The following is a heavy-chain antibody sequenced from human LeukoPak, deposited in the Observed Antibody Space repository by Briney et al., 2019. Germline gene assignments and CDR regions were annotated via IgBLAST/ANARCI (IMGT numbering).Heavy chain of an antibody. J-gene: IGHJ6*03. CDR2: IIPIFGTA. Sequence: SVKVSCKASGGTFSSYAISWVRQAPGQGLEWMGGIIPIFGTANYAQKFQGRVTITADESTSTAYMELSNLRSEDTAVYYCARDPYYYDSSGYDPYMDVWGKGTTVTVSS. CDR3: ARDPYYYDSSGYDPYMDV. CDR1: GGTFSSYA. D-gene: IGHD3-22*01. V-gene: IGHV1-69*13.